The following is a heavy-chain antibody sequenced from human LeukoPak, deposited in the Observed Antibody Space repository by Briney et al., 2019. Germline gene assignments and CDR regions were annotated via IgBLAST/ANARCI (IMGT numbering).Heavy chain of an antibody. D-gene: IGHD6-13*01. CDR3: ARGGSSSWYRYYFDY. Sequence: GRSLRLSCAASGFAFSSYDMHWVRQAPGKGLEWVSYIIGRGSTIYYADSVKGRFTISRDNAKNSLYLQMNSLRAEDTAVYYCARGGSSSWYRYYFDYRGEGTLVTVSS. CDR1: GFAFSSYD. J-gene: IGHJ4*02. V-gene: IGHV3-48*03. CDR2: IIGRGSTI.